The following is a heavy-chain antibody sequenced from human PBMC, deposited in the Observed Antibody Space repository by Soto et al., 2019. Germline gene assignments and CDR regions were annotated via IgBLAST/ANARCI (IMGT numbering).Heavy chain of an antibody. V-gene: IGHV3-23*01. D-gene: IGHD4-17*01. CDR2: ISGSGGST. J-gene: IGHJ1*01. Sequence: GGSLRLSCAASGFTFSSYAMSWVRQAPGKGLEWVSAISGSGGSTYYADSVKGRFTISRDNSKNTLYLQMNSLRAEDTAVYYCAKTTTVTTNLFATAEYFQHWGQGTLVTVSS. CDR1: GFTFSSYA. CDR3: AKTTTVTTNLFATAEYFQH.